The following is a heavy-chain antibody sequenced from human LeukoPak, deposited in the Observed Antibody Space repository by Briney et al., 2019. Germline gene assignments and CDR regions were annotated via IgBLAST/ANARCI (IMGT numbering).Heavy chain of an antibody. Sequence: GGSLRLSCAASGFTFSNYRMRWVRQAPGKGLEWVADIEQDGGEKYYVDSVKGRFTISRDNAKNSLYLQMSSLRAEDTAVYYCTRTARSYSYDFWSGYSADWGQGTLVTVSS. CDR1: GFTFSNYR. CDR3: TRTARSYSYDFWSGYSAD. J-gene: IGHJ4*02. V-gene: IGHV3-7*01. D-gene: IGHD3-3*01. CDR2: IEQDGGEK.